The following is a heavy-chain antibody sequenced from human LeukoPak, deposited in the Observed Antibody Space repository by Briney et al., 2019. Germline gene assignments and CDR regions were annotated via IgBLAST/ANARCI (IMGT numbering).Heavy chain of an antibody. J-gene: IGHJ5*02. V-gene: IGHV3-30-3*01. D-gene: IGHD6-13*01. CDR2: ISYDGSNK. CDR3: AKDPDSSPVAWFDP. Sequence: PGRSLRLSCAASGFTFSSYAMHWVRQAPGKGLEWVAVISYDGSNKYYADSVKGRFTISRDNSKNTLYLQMNSLRAEDTAVYYCAKDPDSSPVAWFDPWGQGTLVTVSS. CDR1: GFTFSSYA.